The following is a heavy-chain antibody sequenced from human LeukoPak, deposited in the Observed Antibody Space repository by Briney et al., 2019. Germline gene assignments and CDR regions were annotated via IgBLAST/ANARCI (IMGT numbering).Heavy chain of an antibody. J-gene: IGHJ5*02. CDR2: ISAYNGNT. D-gene: IGHD3-22*01. V-gene: IGHV1-18*01. CDR3: ARGGGSYYYDSSGRQDNWFDP. Sequence: ASVKVSCKASGYTFTSYGISWVRQAPGQGLEWMGWISAYNGNTNYAQKLQGRVTMTTDTSTSTAYMELRSLRSEDTAVYYCARGGGSYYYDSSGRQDNWFDPWGQGTLVTVSS. CDR1: GYTFTSYG.